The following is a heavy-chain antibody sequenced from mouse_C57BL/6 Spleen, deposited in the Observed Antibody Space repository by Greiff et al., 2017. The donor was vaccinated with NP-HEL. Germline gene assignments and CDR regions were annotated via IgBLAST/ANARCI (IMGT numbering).Heavy chain of an antibody. CDR3: ARETAQVSLDY. CDR2: INPSNGGT. D-gene: IGHD3-2*02. CDR1: GYTFTSYW. J-gene: IGHJ2*01. Sequence: QVHVKQPGTELVKPGASVKLSCKASGYTFTSYWMHWVKQRPGQGLEWIGNINPSNGGTNYNEKFKSKATLTVDKSSSTAYMQLSSLTSEDSAVYYCARETAQVSLDYWGQGTTLTVSS. V-gene: IGHV1-53*01.